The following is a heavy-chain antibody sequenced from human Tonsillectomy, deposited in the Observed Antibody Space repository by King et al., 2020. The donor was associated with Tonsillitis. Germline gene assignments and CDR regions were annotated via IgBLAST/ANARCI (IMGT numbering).Heavy chain of an antibody. CDR1: GYIFSKFG. Sequence: QLVQSGPEVKKPGASVRVSCKASGYIFSKFGITWVRQAPGQGLEVVGWFSGYNGDTKYAQSFQGRVTMTPDRSTTTAYMDLSSLRTDDTAVYYCAKDKPTAMVALDYWGQGTLVTVSS. CDR2: FSGYNGDT. D-gene: IGHD5-18*01. J-gene: IGHJ4*02. V-gene: IGHV1-18*01. CDR3: AKDKPTAMVALDY.